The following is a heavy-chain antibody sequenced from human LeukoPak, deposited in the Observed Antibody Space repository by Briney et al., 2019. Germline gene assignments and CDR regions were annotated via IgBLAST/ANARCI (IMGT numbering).Heavy chain of an antibody. CDR2: INHSGST. CDR1: GFTFSSYG. D-gene: IGHD6-13*01. V-gene: IGHV4-34*01. Sequence: GSLRLSCAASGFTFSSYGMSWIRQPPGKGLEWIGEINHSGSTNYNPSLKSRVTISVDTSKNQFSLKLSSVTAADTAVYYCASTTYSSAAAGTGNWFDPWGQGTLVTVSS. CDR3: ASTTYSSAAAGTGNWFDP. J-gene: IGHJ5*02.